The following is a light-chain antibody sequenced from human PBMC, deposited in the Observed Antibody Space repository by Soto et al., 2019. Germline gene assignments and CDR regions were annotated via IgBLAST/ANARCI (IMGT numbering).Light chain of an antibody. CDR1: QDISNY. J-gene: IGKJ4*01. V-gene: IGKV1-33*01. CDR3: QQYDNLVT. CDR2: DAS. Sequence: DIQRTQSPSSLSASVGDRVTITCQASQDISNYLNWYQQKPGKAPKLLIYDASNLETWVPLRFSGSGSGTDFTFTISSLQPEDTATYYCQQYDNLVTFGGGTKVDIK.